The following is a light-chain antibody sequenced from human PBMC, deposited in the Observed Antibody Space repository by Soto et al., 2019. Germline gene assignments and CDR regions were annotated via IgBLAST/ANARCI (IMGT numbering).Light chain of an antibody. Sequence: QSVLSQPPSLSGTPGQRVTISCSGSSSNIDRNFIYWYQQVPGTAPKLLIHRNDQRPAGVPDRFSGSKSGTSGSLAISGLRSEDEADYYCAAWDDSLSGPVFGGGTKVTVL. V-gene: IGLV1-47*01. CDR1: SSNIDRNF. CDR2: RND. J-gene: IGLJ2*01. CDR3: AAWDDSLSGPV.